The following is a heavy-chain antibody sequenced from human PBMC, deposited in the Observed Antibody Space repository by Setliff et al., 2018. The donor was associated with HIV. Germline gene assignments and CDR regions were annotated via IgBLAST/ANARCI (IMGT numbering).Heavy chain of an antibody. V-gene: IGHV1-24*01. Sequence: ASVKVSCKVSGYTLKELSIHWVRQAPGEGLEWMGGFDSEDGKRIYAQNFQGRVTMTEDTSTDTAYMESSSLTSDDTAVYYCATGRPLTIAARLKILIWVYWGQGTLVTVSS. CDR3: ATGRPLTIAARLKILIWVY. J-gene: IGHJ4*02. D-gene: IGHD6-6*01. CDR1: GYTLKELS. CDR2: FDSEDGKR.